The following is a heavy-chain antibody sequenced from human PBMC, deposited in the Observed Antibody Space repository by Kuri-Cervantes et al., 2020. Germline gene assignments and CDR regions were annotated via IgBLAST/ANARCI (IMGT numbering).Heavy chain of an antibody. J-gene: IGHJ3*01. Sequence: ASVKVSCKASGYTFTSYDINWVRQAPGQGLEWMGWMNPNSGNTGYAQKFQGRVTITRNTSISTAYMELSSLRSEDTAVYYCARDGGGWWGEDDFDLWGPGTMVTVSS. D-gene: IGHD6-19*01. CDR3: ARDGGGWWGEDDFDL. CDR1: GYTFTSYD. V-gene: IGHV1-8*03. CDR2: MNPNSGNT.